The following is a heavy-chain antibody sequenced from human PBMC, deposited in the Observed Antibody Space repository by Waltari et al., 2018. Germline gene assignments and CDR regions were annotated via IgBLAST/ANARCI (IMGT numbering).Heavy chain of an antibody. CDR2: IYYSGST. Sequence: QVQLQESGPGLVKPSETLSLTCTASGGPIRSYYWSWIRQPPGKGLEWIGYIYYSGSTNYNPSLKSRVTISVDTSKNQFSLKLSSVTAADTAVYYCARAGRGLFDYWGQGTLVTVSS. CDR3: ARAGRGLFDY. V-gene: IGHV4-59*01. CDR1: GGPIRSYY. J-gene: IGHJ4*02.